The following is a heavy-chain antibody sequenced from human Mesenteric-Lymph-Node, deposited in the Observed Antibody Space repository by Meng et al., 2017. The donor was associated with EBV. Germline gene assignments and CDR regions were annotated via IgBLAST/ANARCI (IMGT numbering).Heavy chain of an antibody. CDR1: GVSLSSNNW. CDR2: IYHSGTS. J-gene: IGHJ4*02. V-gene: IGHV4-4*02. D-gene: IGHD3-10*01. Sequence: QVVLQRAGPGVVRSSGTLALIGAVSGVSLSSNNWWTWVRQPPGKGLEWIAEIYHSGTSNYNPSLKSRLTVSVDKSKNQFSLKLTSVTAADTAVYYCARDLLRGVIHSWGQGTLVTVSS. CDR3: ARDLLRGVIHS.